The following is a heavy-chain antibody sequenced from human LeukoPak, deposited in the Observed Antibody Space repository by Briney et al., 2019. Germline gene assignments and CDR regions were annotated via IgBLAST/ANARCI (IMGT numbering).Heavy chain of an antibody. V-gene: IGHV3-48*04. CDR1: GFTFSSYS. CDR3: AREWGTYSYYMDV. CDR2: ISSSSSTI. Sequence: GGSLRLSCAASGFTFSSYSMNWVRQAPGKGLEWVSYISSSSSTIYYADSVKGRFTISRDNAKNSLYLQMNSLRAEGTAVYYCAREWGTYSYYMDVWGKGTTVTVSS. J-gene: IGHJ6*03. D-gene: IGHD1-1*01.